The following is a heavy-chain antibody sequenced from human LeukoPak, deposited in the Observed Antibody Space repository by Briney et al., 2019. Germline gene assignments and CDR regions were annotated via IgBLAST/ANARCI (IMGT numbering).Heavy chain of an antibody. CDR1: GFSFDDYG. J-gene: IGHJ4*02. Sequence: GGSLRLSCAASGFSFDDYGMSWVRQAPGKGLEWVSGINWNGGSTGYADSVKGRFTISRDNAKNSLYLQMNSLRAEDTALYYCARSSVDTAMGPFDYWGQGTLVTVSS. V-gene: IGHV3-20*04. CDR2: INWNGGST. CDR3: ARSSVDTAMGPFDY. D-gene: IGHD5-18*01.